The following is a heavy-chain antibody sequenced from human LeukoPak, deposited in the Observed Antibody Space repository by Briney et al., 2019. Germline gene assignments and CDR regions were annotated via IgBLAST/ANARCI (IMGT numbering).Heavy chain of an antibody. Sequence: GSLRLSCAASGFTFSSYAMSWVRQAPGKGLEWVSAISGSGGSTYYADSVKGRFTISRDNSKNTLYLQMNSLRAEDTAVYYCAKDDYYDSSGPLDYWGQGTLVTVSS. CDR2: ISGSGGST. CDR3: AKDDYYDSSGPLDY. D-gene: IGHD3-22*01. J-gene: IGHJ4*02. CDR1: GFTFSSYA. V-gene: IGHV3-23*01.